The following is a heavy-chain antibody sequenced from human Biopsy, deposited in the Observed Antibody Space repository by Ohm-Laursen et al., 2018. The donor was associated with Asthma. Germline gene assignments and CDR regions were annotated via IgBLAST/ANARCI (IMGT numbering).Heavy chain of an antibody. CDR2: IIPIFGTA. CDR1: GDTFSSYA. V-gene: IGHV1-69*01. Sequence: SSVKVSCKASGDTFSSYAISWVRQAPGQGLEWMGGIIPIFGTANYAQKFQGRVTITADESTGTAYMELSSLRSEDAAVYYCARDGGLTSYPGTFHIWGQGTMVTVSS. CDR3: ARDGGLTSYPGTFHI. J-gene: IGHJ3*02. D-gene: IGHD1-1*01.